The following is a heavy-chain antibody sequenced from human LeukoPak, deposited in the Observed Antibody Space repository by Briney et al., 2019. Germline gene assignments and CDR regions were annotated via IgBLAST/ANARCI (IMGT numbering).Heavy chain of an antibody. CDR2: IRSHNSDT. J-gene: IGHJ4*02. D-gene: IGHD4-17*01. CDR3: AKGLRDYGDYVFDY. V-gene: IGHV3-30*02. Sequence: GGPLRLSCATSGFTFSSYGMNWVRQAPGKGLEWLASIRSHNSDTYYADSVKGRFTISRDNSKNTLYLQMNSLRAEDTAVYYCAKGLRDYGDYVFDYWGQGTLDTVSS. CDR1: GFTFSSYG.